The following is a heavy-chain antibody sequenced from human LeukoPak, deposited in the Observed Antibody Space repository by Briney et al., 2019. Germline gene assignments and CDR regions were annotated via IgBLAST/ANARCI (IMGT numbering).Heavy chain of an antibody. V-gene: IGHV1-2*02. D-gene: IGHD6-13*01. Sequence: ASVKVSCKASGYTFTGYYMHWVRQAPGQGLEWMGCINPNSGGTNYAQKFQGRVTMTRDTSISTAYMELSRLRADDTAVHYCARDDVVAAAGPYYYGMDVWGQGTTVTVSS. CDR1: GYTFTGYY. CDR3: ARDDVVAAAGPYYYGMDV. CDR2: INPNSGGT. J-gene: IGHJ6*02.